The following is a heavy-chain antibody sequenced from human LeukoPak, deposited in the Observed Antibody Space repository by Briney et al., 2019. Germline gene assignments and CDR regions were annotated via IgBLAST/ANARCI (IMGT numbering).Heavy chain of an antibody. CDR1: GGSISSYY. CDR3: ARRQMDTAMVGYYYYMDV. Sequence: SETLSLTCTVSGGSISSYYWSWIRQPAGKGLEWIGTIFYSGSTYYNPSLKSRVTISVDTSKNQFSLKLSSVTAADTAVYYCARRQMDTAMVGYYYYMDVWGKGTTVTISS. CDR2: IFYSGST. V-gene: IGHV4-59*01. D-gene: IGHD5-18*01. J-gene: IGHJ6*03.